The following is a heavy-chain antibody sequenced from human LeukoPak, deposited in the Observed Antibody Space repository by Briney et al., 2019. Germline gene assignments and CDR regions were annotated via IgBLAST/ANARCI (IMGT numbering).Heavy chain of an antibody. J-gene: IGHJ4*02. Sequence: QSGGSLRLSCAASGFTFSSYGMHWVRQAAGKGLEWVAVISYDGSNNYYADSVKGRFSISRGNSKNTLYLQMNSLRAEDTAVYYCAKFSMTTVTPFDYWGQGTLVTVSS. CDR3: AKFSMTTVTPFDY. V-gene: IGHV3-30*18. D-gene: IGHD4-11*01. CDR2: ISYDGSNN. CDR1: GFTFSSYG.